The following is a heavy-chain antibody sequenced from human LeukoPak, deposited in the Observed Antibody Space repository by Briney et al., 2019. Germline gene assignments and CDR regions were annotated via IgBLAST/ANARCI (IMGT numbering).Heavy chain of an antibody. V-gene: IGHV3-23*01. D-gene: IGHD3-10*01. J-gene: IGHJ6*03. CDR2: ISGRGGST. CDR3: ARRSITMVRGVMPYYYMDV. Sequence: GGSLRLSCAASGFTFRSYAMSWVRQAPGKGLECVSAISGRGGSTYYADSVKGRFTNSRDNYKNTLHLQMNSLRAEDTAVYYCARRSITMVRGVMPYYYMDVWGKGTTVTVFS. CDR1: GFTFRSYA.